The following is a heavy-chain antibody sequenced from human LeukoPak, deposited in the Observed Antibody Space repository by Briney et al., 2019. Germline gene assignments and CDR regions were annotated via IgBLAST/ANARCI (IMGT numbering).Heavy chain of an antibody. V-gene: IGHV4-39*01. Sequence: GSLRLSCATSGFTFSSYSFNWVRQPPGKGLEWIGSIYYSGNTYYNASLKSQVSISIDTSKNQFSLRLTSVTAADTAVYYCARQTGSGLFILPGGQGTLVTVSS. J-gene: IGHJ4*02. CDR1: GFTFSSYSFN. D-gene: IGHD3/OR15-3a*01. CDR2: IYYSGNT. CDR3: ARQTGSGLFILP.